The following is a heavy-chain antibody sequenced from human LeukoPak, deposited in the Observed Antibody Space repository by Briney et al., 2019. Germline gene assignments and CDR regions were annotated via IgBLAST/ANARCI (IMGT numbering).Heavy chain of an antibody. CDR2: ISGSGGST. CDR3: AKERPYCSGGSCFRTRNWFDP. J-gene: IGHJ5*02. Sequence: GGSLRLSRAASGFTFSSYAMSWVRQAPGKGLEWVSAISGSGGSTYYADSVKGRFTISRDNSKNTLYLQMNNLRAEDTAVYYCAKERPYCSGGSCFRTRNWFDPWGQGTLVTVSS. CDR1: GFTFSSYA. V-gene: IGHV3-23*01. D-gene: IGHD2-15*01.